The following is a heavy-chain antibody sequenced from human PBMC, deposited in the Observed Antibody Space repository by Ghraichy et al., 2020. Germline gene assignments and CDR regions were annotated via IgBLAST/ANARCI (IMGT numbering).Heavy chain of an antibody. CDR3: AKARYSSSWETIYYFDY. J-gene: IGHJ4*02. Sequence: GESLNISCAASGFTFSSYAMSWVRQAPGKGLEWVSAISGSGGSTYYTDSVKGRFTISRDNSKNTLYLQMNSLRAEDTAVYYCAKARYSSSWETIYYFDYWGQGTLVTVSS. CDR1: GFTFSSYA. CDR2: ISGSGGST. V-gene: IGHV3-23*01. D-gene: IGHD6-13*01.